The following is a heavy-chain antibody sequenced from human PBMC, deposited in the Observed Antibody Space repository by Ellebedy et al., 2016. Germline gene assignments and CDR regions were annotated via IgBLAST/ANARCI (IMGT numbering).Heavy chain of an antibody. CDR2: FYNSGSA. CDR1: GGSFSGYY. V-gene: IGHV4-59*08. CDR3: ARLRFGQLLSDY. D-gene: IGHD2-2*01. J-gene: IGHJ4*02. Sequence: SETLSLTCAVYGGSFSGYYWSWIRQPPGRGLEWLGYFYNSGSANYNPSLKSRATISGDPSRNQFSLRLNSVTAADTAVYYCARLRFGQLLSDYWGQGTLVTVSS.